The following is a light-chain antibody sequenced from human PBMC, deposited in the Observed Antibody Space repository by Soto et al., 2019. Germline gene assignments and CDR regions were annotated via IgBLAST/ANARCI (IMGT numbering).Light chain of an antibody. J-gene: IGKJ2*02. CDR3: QQYYSGPPGT. CDR1: QSVLFSSNNKNY. Sequence: DIVMTQSPDSLAVSLGERATINCKSSQSVLFSSNNKNYLAWYQQKPGQPPKLLFSWASTRESGVPDRFSSSGSGTDFTLTISSLQAEDVAVYYCQQYYSGPPGTFGQGPKLEIK. V-gene: IGKV4-1*01. CDR2: WAS.